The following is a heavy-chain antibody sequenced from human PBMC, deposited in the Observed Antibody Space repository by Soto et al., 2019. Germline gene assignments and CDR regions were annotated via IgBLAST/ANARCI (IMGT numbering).Heavy chain of an antibody. D-gene: IGHD3-16*01. V-gene: IGHV3-30*18. CDR2: ISYDGSNK. Sequence: QVQLMESGGGVVQPGRSLRLSCAASGFTFSSYGMHWVRQAPGKGLEWVAVISYDGSNKYYADSVKGRFTISRDNSKNTLYLQMNSLRAEDTAVYYCAKQSPVGHTWGFDYWGQGTLVTVSS. J-gene: IGHJ4*02. CDR1: GFTFSSYG. CDR3: AKQSPVGHTWGFDY.